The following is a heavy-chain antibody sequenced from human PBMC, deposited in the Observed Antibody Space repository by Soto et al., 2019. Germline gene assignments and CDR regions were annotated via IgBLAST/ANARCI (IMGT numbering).Heavy chain of an antibody. Sequence: GGSLRLSCAASGFTFSSYGMHWVRQAPGKGLEWVAVIWYDGSNKYYADSVKGRFTISRDNSKNTLYLQMNSLRAEDTAVYYCARDQGVTTVVPAALGSMNYYYYMDVWGKGTTVTVSS. CDR2: IWYDGSNK. D-gene: IGHD2-2*01. CDR1: GFTFSSYG. J-gene: IGHJ6*03. CDR3: ARDQGVTTVVPAALGSMNYYYYMDV. V-gene: IGHV3-33*01.